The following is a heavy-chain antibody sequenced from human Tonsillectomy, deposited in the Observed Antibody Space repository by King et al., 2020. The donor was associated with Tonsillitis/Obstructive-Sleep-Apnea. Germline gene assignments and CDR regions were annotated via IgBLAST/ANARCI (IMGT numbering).Heavy chain of an antibody. CDR2: IKTSGST. D-gene: IGHD4-23*01. V-gene: IGHV4-4*07. CDR3: ARDKPDYGGNSYKSGYFDL. Sequence: QLQESGPGLVKPSETLSLTCTVSGGSISSHYWSWIRQPAGKGLEGIGRIKTSGSTIYNPSLESRVTMSIDTSKNQFSLKLTSVTAADTAVYYCARDKPDYGGNSYKSGYFDLWGRGTLVTVSS. J-gene: IGHJ2*01. CDR1: GGSISSHY.